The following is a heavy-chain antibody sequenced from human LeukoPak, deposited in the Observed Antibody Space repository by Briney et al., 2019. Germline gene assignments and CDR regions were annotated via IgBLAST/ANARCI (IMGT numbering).Heavy chain of an antibody. CDR3: ARGDLATLDGFHY. D-gene: IGHD5-24*01. Sequence: ASVKVSCKASGGTFSSYAISWVRQAPGQGLEWMGRIIPILGIANYAQKFQGRVTITADKSTSTAYMELSGLRSEDTAVYYCARGDLATLDGFHYWGQGTLVIVSS. CDR2: IIPILGIA. V-gene: IGHV1-69*04. CDR1: GGTFSSYA. J-gene: IGHJ4*02.